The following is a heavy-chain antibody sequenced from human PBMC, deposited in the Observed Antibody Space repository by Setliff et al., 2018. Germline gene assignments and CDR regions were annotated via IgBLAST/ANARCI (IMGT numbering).Heavy chain of an antibody. Sequence: PSETLSLTCAVSGGSISSSHWWSWVRQPPGKGLEWIGEIYHSGTTQYNPSLKSRVTISVDTSKNQFSLKLSSVTAADTAVYYCARRETYYNFWSGYWDYWGQGTLVTVSS. CDR2: IYHSGTT. CDR1: GGSISSSHW. CDR3: ARRETYYNFWSGYWDY. J-gene: IGHJ4*02. V-gene: IGHV4-4*02. D-gene: IGHD3-3*01.